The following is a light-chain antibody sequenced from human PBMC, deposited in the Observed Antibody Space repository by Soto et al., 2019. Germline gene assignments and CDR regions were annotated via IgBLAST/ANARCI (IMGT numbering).Light chain of an antibody. Sequence: EIVLTQSPGTLSLFPGERATLSCRATQSVNSDYLAWYQQKPGQAPRLLIYIASRRATGIPDRFSGSGSGTDFTLTINRLEPEDFAVYYCQQYGTSPWTFGQGTKAEIK. CDR3: QQYGTSPWT. V-gene: IGKV3-20*01. CDR2: IAS. J-gene: IGKJ1*01. CDR1: QSVNSDY.